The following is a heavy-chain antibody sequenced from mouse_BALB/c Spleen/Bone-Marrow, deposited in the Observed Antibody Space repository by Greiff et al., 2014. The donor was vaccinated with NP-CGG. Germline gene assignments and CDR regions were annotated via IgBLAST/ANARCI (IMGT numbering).Heavy chain of an antibody. CDR1: GFTFSSYT. V-gene: IGHV5-6-4*01. J-gene: IGHJ1*01. Sequence: EVQLVESGGGLVKPGGSLKLSCAASGFTFSSYTMSWVRQTPEKRLEWVATISSGGSYTYYPDSVKGRFTISRDNAKNTLYLQMSSLKSGDTAMYYCTRDPGRGRYFDVWGAGTTVTVSS. D-gene: IGHD3-3*01. CDR2: ISSGGSYT. CDR3: TRDPGRGRYFDV.